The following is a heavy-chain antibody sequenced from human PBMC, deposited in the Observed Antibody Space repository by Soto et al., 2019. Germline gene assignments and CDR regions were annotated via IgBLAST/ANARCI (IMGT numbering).Heavy chain of an antibody. Sequence: SETLSLTCAVYGGSFSGYYWSWIRQPPGKGLEWIGEINHSGSTNYNPSLKSRVTISVDTSKNQFSLKLSSVTAADTAVYYCSGFFGDPTRDYYYHGMDVWGQGTTVTAP. J-gene: IGHJ6*02. CDR1: GGSFSGYY. CDR3: SGFFGDPTRDYYYHGMDV. D-gene: IGHD4-17*01. V-gene: IGHV4-34*01. CDR2: INHSGST.